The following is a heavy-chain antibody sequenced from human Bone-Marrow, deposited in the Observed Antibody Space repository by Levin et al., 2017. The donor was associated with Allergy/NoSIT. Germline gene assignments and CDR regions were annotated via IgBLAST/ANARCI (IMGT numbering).Heavy chain of an antibody. CDR1: GYTFTDYW. Sequence: GESLKISCQASGYTFTDYWIAWVRQMPGKGLEWMGIINPDDSATRYSPSFSGQVTMSVDKSTSRAYLQWSSLVASDTAMYYCVTLKGPLWATNHDYWGEGTLLTVSS. V-gene: IGHV5-51*01. CDR2: INPDDSAT. J-gene: IGHJ4*02. CDR3: VTLKGPLWATNHDY. D-gene: IGHD1-26*01.